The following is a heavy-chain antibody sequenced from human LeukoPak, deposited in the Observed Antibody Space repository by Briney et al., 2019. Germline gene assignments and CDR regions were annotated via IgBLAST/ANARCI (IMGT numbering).Heavy chain of an antibody. CDR3: ARDKIVGATHLDY. J-gene: IGHJ4*02. CDR1: GFTFSSYW. V-gene: IGHV3-7*01. Sequence: PGGSLRLSCAASGFTFSSYWMSWVRQAPGKGLEWVAHINQDGSEIYYVDSLKGRFTISRDNAKNSLYLQMSSLRAEDTAVYYCARDKIVGATHLDYWGQGTPVTVSS. CDR2: INQDGSEI. D-gene: IGHD1-26*01.